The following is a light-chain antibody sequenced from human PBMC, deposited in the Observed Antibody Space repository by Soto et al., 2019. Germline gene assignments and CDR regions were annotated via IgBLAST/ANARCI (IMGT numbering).Light chain of an antibody. CDR1: QSVGGTF. V-gene: IGKV3D-20*02. J-gene: IGKJ5*01. CDR2: GAS. CDR3: QQRYNWPIT. Sequence: EIVLTQSPGTLSLSPGEGATLSCGASQSVGGTFLAWYQQKGGQAPRLLIHGASNRATGIPDRFSGSGSGTDFTLTISRLEPEDFAVYYCQQRYNWPITFGQGTRLEIK.